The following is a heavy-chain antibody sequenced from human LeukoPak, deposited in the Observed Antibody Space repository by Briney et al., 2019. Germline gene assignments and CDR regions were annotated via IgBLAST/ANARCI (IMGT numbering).Heavy chain of an antibody. Sequence: GGSLRLSCSASGFTFSSYSMNWVRQAPGKGLEWVSYISSSGSTIYYADSVRGRFTISRDNAKNSLYLQLNSLRAEDTAVYYCARDPLLLQLWGTFDYWGQGTLVTVSS. CDR1: GFTFSSYS. V-gene: IGHV3-48*04. CDR3: ARDPLLLQLWGTFDY. J-gene: IGHJ4*02. CDR2: ISSSGSTI. D-gene: IGHD5-18*01.